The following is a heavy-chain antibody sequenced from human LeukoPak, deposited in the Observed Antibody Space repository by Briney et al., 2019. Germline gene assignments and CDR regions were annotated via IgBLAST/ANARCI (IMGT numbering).Heavy chain of an antibody. V-gene: IGHV3-11*04. J-gene: IGHJ4*02. CDR3: AKGYYDFWSAYPN. Sequence: GGSLRLSCAASGFTVSSNYMSWVRQAPGKGLEWVSYISSSGTTIYYADSVKGRFTISRDNAKNSLYLQMNSLRAEDTAVYYCAKGYYDFWSAYPNWGQGTLVTVS. D-gene: IGHD3-3*01. CDR2: ISSSGTTI. CDR1: GFTVSSNY.